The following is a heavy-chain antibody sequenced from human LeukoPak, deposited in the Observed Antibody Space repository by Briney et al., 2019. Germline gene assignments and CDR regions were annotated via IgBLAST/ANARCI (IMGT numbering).Heavy chain of an antibody. V-gene: IGHV3-23*01. Sequence: PGGSLRLSCAASGFTFSSYAMSWVRQAPGKGLEWVSAISGSGGSTYYADSVKGRFTISRDNSKNTLYLQMNSLRAEDTAVYYCAIRSGYPYYFDYWGQGTLVTVSS. CDR3: AIRSGYPYYFDY. D-gene: IGHD3-16*02. J-gene: IGHJ4*02. CDR1: GFTFSSYA. CDR2: ISGSGGST.